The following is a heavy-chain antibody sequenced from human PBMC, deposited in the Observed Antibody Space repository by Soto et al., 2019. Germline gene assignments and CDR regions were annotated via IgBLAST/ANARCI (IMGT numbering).Heavy chain of an antibody. V-gene: IGHV3-33*03. CDR3: ARSETIDQEWLAFDY. D-gene: IGHD6-19*01. CDR2: IWDDGSNK. J-gene: IGHJ4*02. CDR1: GFRFSVYG. Sequence: QVQLVESGGGVVQPGGSLRLSCTASGFRFSVYGLHWVRQAPGKGLEWVARIWDDGSNKYYGDSVKGRVTISRDDSQNTVYLQMNSLRDEDTAVYYWARSETIDQEWLAFDYWGQGTLVTVSS.